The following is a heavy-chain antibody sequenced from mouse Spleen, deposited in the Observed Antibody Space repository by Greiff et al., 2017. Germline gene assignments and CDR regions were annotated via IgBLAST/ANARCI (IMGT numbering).Heavy chain of an antibody. CDR1: GYTFTDYA. CDR3: ASFYYGSSLYAMDY. J-gene: IGHJ4*01. V-gene: IGHV1-67*01. D-gene: IGHD1-1*01. CDR2: ISTYYGNT. Sequence: QVQLQQSGPELVRPGVSVKISCKGSGYTFTDYAMHWVKQSHAKSLEWIGVISTYYGNTNYNQKFKGKATMTVDKSSSTAYMELARLTSEDSAIYYCASFYYGSSLYAMDYWGQGTSVTVSS.